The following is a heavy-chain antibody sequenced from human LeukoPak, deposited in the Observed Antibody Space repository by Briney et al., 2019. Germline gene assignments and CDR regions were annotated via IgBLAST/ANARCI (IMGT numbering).Heavy chain of an antibody. V-gene: IGHV1-46*01. J-gene: IGHJ4*02. CDR2: INPSGGST. D-gene: IGHD5-12*01. CDR3: AREGEIGYDLSDY. Sequence: ASVKVSCKASGYTFTIYYMNWVRQAPGQGLEWMGIINPSGGSTSYAQKFQGRVTVTRDTSTSTVYMELSSLRSEDTAMYYCAREGEIGYDLSDYWGQGTLLTVSS. CDR1: GYTFTIYY.